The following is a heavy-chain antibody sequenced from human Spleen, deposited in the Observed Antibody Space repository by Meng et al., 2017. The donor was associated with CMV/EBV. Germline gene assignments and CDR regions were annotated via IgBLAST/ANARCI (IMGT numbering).Heavy chain of an antibody. D-gene: IGHD1-26*01. Sequence: ASGYTVITYGMSWMRQAPGQGLEWMGWISTQNGNTNYAKKFQDRLTMTTDPSTSTVYMELRSLRSDDTAVYFCARDRGTYLAYFDYWGQGTLVTVSS. CDR2: ISTQNGNT. CDR1: GYTVITYG. CDR3: ARDRGTYLAYFDY. V-gene: IGHV1-18*01. J-gene: IGHJ4*02.